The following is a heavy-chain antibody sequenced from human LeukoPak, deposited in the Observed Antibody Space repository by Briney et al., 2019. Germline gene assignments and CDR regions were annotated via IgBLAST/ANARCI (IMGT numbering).Heavy chain of an antibody. D-gene: IGHD5-12*01. V-gene: IGHV3-48*03. CDR1: GFTFSSYE. CDR2: ISSSGSTI. Sequence: GGSLRLSCAVSGFTFSSYEMNWVRQAPGKGLEWVSYISSSGSTIYYADSVKGRFTISRDNAKNSLYLQMNSLRAEDTAVYYCARERGATALDYWGQGTLVTVSS. J-gene: IGHJ4*02. CDR3: ARERGATALDY.